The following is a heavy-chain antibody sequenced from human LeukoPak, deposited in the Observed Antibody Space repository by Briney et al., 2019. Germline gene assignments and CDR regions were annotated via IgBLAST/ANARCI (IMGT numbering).Heavy chain of an antibody. J-gene: IGHJ5*02. CDR1: GCTFSSYA. D-gene: IGHD6-13*01. CDR3: ARDVAAGRYNWFDP. V-gene: IGHV1-69*05. CDR2: IIPIFGTA. Sequence: GASVKVSCKASGCTFSSYAISWVRQAPGQGLEWMGGIIPIFGTANYAQKFQGRVTITTDESTSTAYMELSSLRSEDTAVYYCARDVAAGRYNWFDPWGQGTLVTVSS.